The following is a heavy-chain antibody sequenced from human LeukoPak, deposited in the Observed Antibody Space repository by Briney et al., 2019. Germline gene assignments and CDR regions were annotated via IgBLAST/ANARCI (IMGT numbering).Heavy chain of an antibody. CDR1: GGSISSNY. CDR3: AGEIAFGSPMD. Sequence: PSETLSLTCTVSGGSISSNYWYWIRQPAGKGLEWIGRIYTSGSTNYNPSLKSRVTMSADTSKNQFSLKLSSVTAADTAVYYCAGEIAFGSPMDWGQGTLVTVSS. J-gene: IGHJ4*02. D-gene: IGHD3-16*01. V-gene: IGHV4-4*07. CDR2: IYTSGST.